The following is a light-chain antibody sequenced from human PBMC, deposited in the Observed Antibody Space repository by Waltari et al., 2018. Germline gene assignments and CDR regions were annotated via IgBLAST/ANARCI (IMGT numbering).Light chain of an antibody. J-gene: IGKJ2*01. CDR2: AAS. CDR3: QQGNSFPYT. Sequence: DIQMTPSPSSLSASVGDRVPSPCRASQDMCSWLAWYQQKPGKAPKLLIYAASRLESGVPPRFSGSGSGTDFILAISSLQPEDCGTFYCQQGNSFPYTFGQGTKLEIK. CDR1: QDMCSW. V-gene: IGKV1-12*01.